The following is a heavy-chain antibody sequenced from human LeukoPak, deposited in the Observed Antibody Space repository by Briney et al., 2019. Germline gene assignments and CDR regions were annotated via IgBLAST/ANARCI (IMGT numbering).Heavy chain of an antibody. CDR3: ARIELLHAFDI. CDR1: GFTVSSNY. Sequence: GGSLRLSCAASGFTVSSNYMSWVRQAPGKGLELVSVIYSGGSTYYADSVKGRFTISRDNSKNTLYLQMNSLRAEDTAVYYCARIELLHAFDIWGQGTMVTVSS. J-gene: IGHJ3*02. CDR2: IYSGGST. V-gene: IGHV3-53*01. D-gene: IGHD1-26*01.